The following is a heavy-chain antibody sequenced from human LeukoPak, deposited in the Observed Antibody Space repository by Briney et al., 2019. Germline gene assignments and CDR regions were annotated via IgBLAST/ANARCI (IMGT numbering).Heavy chain of an antibody. CDR1: GGTFSSYA. CDR3: ARVSDASGYSYGYFDY. Sequence: ASVKVSCKASGGTFSSYAISWVRQAPGQGLEWMGGIIPIFGTANYAQKFQGRVTITADESTSTAYMELSSLRSEDTAVYYCARVSDASGYSYGYFDYWGQGTLVTVSS. CDR2: IIPIFGTA. J-gene: IGHJ4*02. V-gene: IGHV1-69*13. D-gene: IGHD5-18*01.